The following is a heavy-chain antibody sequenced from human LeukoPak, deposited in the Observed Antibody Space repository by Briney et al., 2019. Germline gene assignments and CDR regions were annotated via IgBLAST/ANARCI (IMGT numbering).Heavy chain of an antibody. D-gene: IGHD3-22*01. J-gene: IGHJ4*02. V-gene: IGHV4-34*01. Sequence: SETLSLTCAVYGGSFSGYYWSWIRQPPGKGLEWIGEINHSGSTNYNPSLKSRVTISIDTSKNQFSLKLSSVTAADTAVYYCASGDSSGYYPYYFDYWGQGTLVTVSS. CDR1: GGSFSGYY. CDR2: INHSGST. CDR3: ASGDSSGYYPYYFDY.